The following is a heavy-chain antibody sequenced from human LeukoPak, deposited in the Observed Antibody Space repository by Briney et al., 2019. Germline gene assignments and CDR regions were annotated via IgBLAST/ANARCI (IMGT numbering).Heavy chain of an antibody. V-gene: IGHV5-51*01. CDR1: GYSFINYW. J-gene: IGHJ4*02. D-gene: IGHD3-10*01. CDR2: IYPGDTVT. CDR3: ARGGPAYGLDY. Sequence: GESLKISCKGSGYSFINYWIGWVRQMPGKGLEWMGIIYPGDTVTIYSPSFQGQVTISDDKSIGTAYLQWSSLKASDTAIYYCARGGPAYGLDYWGQGTLVTVSS.